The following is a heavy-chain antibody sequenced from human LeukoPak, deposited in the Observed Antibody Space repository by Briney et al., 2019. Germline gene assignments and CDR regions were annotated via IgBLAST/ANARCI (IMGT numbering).Heavy chain of an antibody. CDR2: ISGSGGST. D-gene: IGHD3-10*02. Sequence: GGSLRLSCAASGFTFSSYAMSWVRPAPGKGLEWVSAISGSGGSTYYADSVKGRFTISRDNSKNTLYLQMNSLRAEDTAVYYCTKDSGRGYYHDQGGSAFDIWGQGTLVTVSS. CDR3: TKDSGRGYYHDQGGSAFDI. V-gene: IGHV3-23*01. J-gene: IGHJ3*02. CDR1: GFTFSSYA.